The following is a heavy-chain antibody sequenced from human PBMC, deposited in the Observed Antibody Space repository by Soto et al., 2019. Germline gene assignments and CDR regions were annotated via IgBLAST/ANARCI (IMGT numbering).Heavy chain of an antibody. D-gene: IGHD3-10*01. Sequence: SETLSLTCTVSGGSITSYYWTWIRQPPGQGLEWIGYISDIGSTSYNPSLTSRVTMLVDTSKKQSSLKLSSVTEADSAVYFCARSIPDSRGGGMDVWGQGATVTV. CDR2: ISDIGST. V-gene: IGHV4-59*01. J-gene: IGHJ6*02. CDR3: ARSIPDSRGGGMDV. CDR1: GGSITSYY.